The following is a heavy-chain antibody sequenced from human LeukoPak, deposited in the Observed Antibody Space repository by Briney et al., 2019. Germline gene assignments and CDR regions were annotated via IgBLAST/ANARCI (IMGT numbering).Heavy chain of an antibody. CDR1: GFTFSSYG. Sequence: GGSLRLSCAASGFTFSSYGMHWVRQAPGKGLEWVAVISYDGSNKYYADSVKGRFTNSRDNSKNTLYLQMNSLRAEDTAVYYCATGERYYYGSGSPDFDYWGQGTLVTVSS. CDR2: ISYDGSNK. D-gene: IGHD3-10*01. V-gene: IGHV3-30*03. CDR3: ATGERYYYGSGSPDFDY. J-gene: IGHJ4*02.